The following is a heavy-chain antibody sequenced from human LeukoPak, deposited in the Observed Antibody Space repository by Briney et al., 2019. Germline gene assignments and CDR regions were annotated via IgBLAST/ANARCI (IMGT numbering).Heavy chain of an antibody. CDR3: AKSHSVAQRGYFDY. V-gene: IGHV3-23*01. CDR2: VANSGVDT. Sequence: GGSLRVSCAASGFTFSSYAMSWVRQAPGEGLEWVSTVANSGVDTYYADSVRGRFTISRDNSRNTVYLQINSLRAEDTAVYYCAKSHSVAQRGYFDYWGQGTLVTVSS. J-gene: IGHJ4*02. D-gene: IGHD4-23*01. CDR1: GFTFSSYA.